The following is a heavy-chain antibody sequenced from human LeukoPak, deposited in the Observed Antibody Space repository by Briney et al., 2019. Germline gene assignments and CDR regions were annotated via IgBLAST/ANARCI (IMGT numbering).Heavy chain of an antibody. J-gene: IGHJ6*01. V-gene: IGHV3-74*01. Sequence: PGGSLRLSCAASGFTFSSYWMHWVRQAPGKGLVWVSRIKSDGSNYYADSVKGRFTIFRDNAKNTLYLQMNSLRAEDTAVYYCARGMSGYYGMDVWXXXTTVTVSS. CDR1: GFTFSSYW. CDR3: ARGMSGYYGMDV. CDR2: IKSDGSN.